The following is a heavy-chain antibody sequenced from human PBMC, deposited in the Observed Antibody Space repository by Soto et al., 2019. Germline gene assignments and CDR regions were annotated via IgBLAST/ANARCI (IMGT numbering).Heavy chain of an antibody. CDR2: ISYDGRNK. CDR3: AKISEVLDYYYGMDV. CDR1: GFTFSSYG. V-gene: IGHV3-30*18. J-gene: IGHJ6*04. Sequence: QVQLVESGGGVVQPGRSLRLSCAASGFTFSSYGMHWVRRVPGKGLEWVAVISYDGRNKYYTDSVKGRFTVSRDNSRNTLFLQMSGLRAEDTAVYYGAKISEVLDYYYGMDVWGNGTTVTVSS. D-gene: IGHD1-26*01.